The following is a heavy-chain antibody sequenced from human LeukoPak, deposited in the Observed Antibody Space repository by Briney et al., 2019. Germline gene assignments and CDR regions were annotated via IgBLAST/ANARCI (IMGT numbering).Heavy chain of an antibody. D-gene: IGHD6-19*01. Sequence: GGSLRLSCAASGFTFSSYGMHWVRQAPGKGLEWVAVIWYDGSNKYYADSVKGRFTISRDNSKNTLYLQMSSLRAEDTAVYYCASPRGWSRDYWGQGTLVTVSS. CDR2: IWYDGSNK. J-gene: IGHJ4*02. V-gene: IGHV3-33*01. CDR3: ASPRGWSRDY. CDR1: GFTFSSYG.